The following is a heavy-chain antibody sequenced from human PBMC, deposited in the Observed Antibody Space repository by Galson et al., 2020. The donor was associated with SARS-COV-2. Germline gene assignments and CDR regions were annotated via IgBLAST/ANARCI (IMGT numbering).Heavy chain of an antibody. CDR1: GYRFTGYQ. V-gene: IGHV1-2*02. J-gene: IGHJ3*01. CDR3: AREIVVTDIGAFDV. Sequence: GESLKISCKASGYRFTGYQVHWVRQAPGQGLEWMGWINPNSGGTNYAQKFQGRVTMTRDTSISTAYMELSRLGSDDTAVYYCAREIVVTDIGAFDVWGQGTMVTVSS. CDR2: INPNSGGT. D-gene: IGHD2-21*02.